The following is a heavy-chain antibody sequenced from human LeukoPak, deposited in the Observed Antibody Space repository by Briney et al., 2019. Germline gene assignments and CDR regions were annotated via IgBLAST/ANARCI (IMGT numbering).Heavy chain of an antibody. CDR1: GGSISSYY. J-gene: IGHJ4*02. Sequence: SETLSLTCTVSGGSISSYYWSWIRQPPGKGLEWIGYIYYSGSTNYNPSLKSRVTISVDTSKNQFSLKLSSVTAADTAVYYCASPLTTVSYWGQGTLVTVSS. CDR3: ASPLTTVSY. CDR2: IYYSGST. V-gene: IGHV4-59*12. D-gene: IGHD4-11*01.